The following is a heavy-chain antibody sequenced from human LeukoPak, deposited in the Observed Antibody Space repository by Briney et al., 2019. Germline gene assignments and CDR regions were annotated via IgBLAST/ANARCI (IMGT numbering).Heavy chain of an antibody. CDR3: ARERTLTSCYDY. CDR1: GYTFTGYY. Sequence: ASVKVSCKASGYTFTGYYMHWVRQAPGQGLEWMGWINPNSGGTNYAQKFQGRVTMTRDTSISTAYMELSRLRSDDTAVYYCARERTLTSCYDYWGQGTLVTVAS. D-gene: IGHD2-15*01. V-gene: IGHV1-2*02. J-gene: IGHJ4*02. CDR2: INPNSGGT.